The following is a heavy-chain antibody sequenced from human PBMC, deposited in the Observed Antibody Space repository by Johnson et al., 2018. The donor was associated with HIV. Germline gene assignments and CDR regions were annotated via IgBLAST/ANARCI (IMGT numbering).Heavy chain of an antibody. J-gene: IGHJ3*02. Sequence: VQLVESGGGLVQPGGSLRLSCAASGFTFSSYWMSWVRQAPGKGLEWVANIKQDGSEKSYVDSVKGRFTISRDNAKNSLYLQMNSLRAEDTAVYYCAPIAAHHDAFDIWGQGTMVTVSS. CDR2: IKQDGSEK. CDR1: GFTFSSYW. V-gene: IGHV3-7*01. D-gene: IGHD6-6*01. CDR3: APIAAHHDAFDI.